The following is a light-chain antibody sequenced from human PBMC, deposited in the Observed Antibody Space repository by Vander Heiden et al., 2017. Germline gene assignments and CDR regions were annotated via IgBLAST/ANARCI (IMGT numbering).Light chain of an antibody. CDR1: QSVSSY. CDR2: DAS. V-gene: IGKV3-11*01. J-gene: IGKJ4*01. CDR3: QQRSNWPPALT. Sequence: IVLTQSPATLSLSPGERATLSCRASQSVSSYLAWYQQKPGQAPRLLIYDASNRATGIPARFSGSGSGTDFTLTISSLEPEEFAVYYCQQRSNWPPALTFDGGTKVEIK.